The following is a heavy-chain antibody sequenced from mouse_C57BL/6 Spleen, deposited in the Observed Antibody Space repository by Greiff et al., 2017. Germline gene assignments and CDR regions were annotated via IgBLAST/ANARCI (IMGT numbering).Heavy chain of an antibody. Sequence: VQLKASGPELVKPGASVKISCKASGYSFTDYNMNWVKQSNGKSLEWIGVINPNYGTTSYNQKFKGKATLTVDQSSSTAYMQLNSLTSEDSAVYYCAREGIYDGYRPYAMDYWGQGTSVTVSS. V-gene: IGHV1-39*01. J-gene: IGHJ4*01. D-gene: IGHD2-3*01. CDR2: INPNYGTT. CDR3: AREGIYDGYRPYAMDY. CDR1: GYSFTDYN.